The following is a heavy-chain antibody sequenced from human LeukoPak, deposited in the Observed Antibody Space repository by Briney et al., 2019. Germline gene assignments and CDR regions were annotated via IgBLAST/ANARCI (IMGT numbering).Heavy chain of an antibody. CDR3: ARAISGYCFDY. D-gene: IGHD3-10*01. J-gene: IGHJ4*02. CDR2: ISAYNGNT. Sequence: ASVKVSCKASGGTFSSYGISWVRQAPGQGLEWMGWISAYNGNTNYAQKLQGRVTMTTDTSTSTAYMELRSLRSDDTAVYYCARAISGYCFDYWGQGTLVTVSS. CDR1: GGTFSSYG. V-gene: IGHV1-18*01.